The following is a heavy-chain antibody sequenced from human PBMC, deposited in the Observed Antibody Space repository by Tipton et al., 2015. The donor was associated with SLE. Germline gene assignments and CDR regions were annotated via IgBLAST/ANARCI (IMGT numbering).Heavy chain of an antibody. Sequence: LRLSCAVYGGSFSGYYWSWIRQPPGKGLEWIGEINHSGCTNYNPSLKSRVTISVDTSKNQFSLKLSSVTAADTAVYYCARKWELLRGWYFDLWGRGTLVTVSS. J-gene: IGHJ2*01. CDR2: INHSGCT. V-gene: IGHV4-34*01. CDR1: GGSFSGYY. CDR3: ARKWELLRGWYFDL. D-gene: IGHD1-26*01.